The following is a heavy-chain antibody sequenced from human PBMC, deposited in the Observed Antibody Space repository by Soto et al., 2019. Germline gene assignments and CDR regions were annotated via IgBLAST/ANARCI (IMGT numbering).Heavy chain of an antibody. CDR1: GGSFSGYY. Sequence: SATLSLTCAVYGGSFSGYYWSWIRQPPGKGLEWIGEINHSGSTNYNPSLKSRVTISVDTSKNQFSLKLSSVTAADTAVYYCARALVAVAGPSYYFDYWGQGTLVTVSS. CDR3: ARALVAVAGPSYYFDY. D-gene: IGHD6-19*01. J-gene: IGHJ4*02. V-gene: IGHV4-34*01. CDR2: INHSGST.